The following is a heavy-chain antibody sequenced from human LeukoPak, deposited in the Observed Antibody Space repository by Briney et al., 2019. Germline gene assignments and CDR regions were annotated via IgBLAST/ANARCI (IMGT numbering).Heavy chain of an antibody. CDR2: IIPIFGAA. CDR1: GGTFSSYA. Sequence: GASVKVSCKASGGTFSSYAISWVRQAPGQGLEWMGGIIPIFGAANHAQKFQGRVTITADESTSTAYMELSSLRSEDTAVYYCAGSLGYCTSNVCYLKYWGQGTLVTVSS. J-gene: IGHJ4*02. CDR3: AGSLGYCTSNVCYLKY. V-gene: IGHV1-69*13. D-gene: IGHD2-8*01.